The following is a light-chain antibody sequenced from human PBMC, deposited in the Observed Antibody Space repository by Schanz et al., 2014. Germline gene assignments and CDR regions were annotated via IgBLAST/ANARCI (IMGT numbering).Light chain of an antibody. J-gene: IGKJ1*01. CDR3: QQYNNWPPKT. V-gene: IGKV3-15*01. Sequence: EIVMTQSPATLSVSPGERATLSCRASQSLTNTYLAWYQHKPGQAPRLLIYGASTRATGIPARFSGSGSGTELTLTISSLQSEDFAVYYCQQYNNWPPKTFGQGTKVEIK. CDR1: QSLTNTY. CDR2: GAS.